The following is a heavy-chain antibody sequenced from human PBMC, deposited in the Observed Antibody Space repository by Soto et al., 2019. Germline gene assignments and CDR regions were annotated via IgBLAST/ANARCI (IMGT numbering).Heavy chain of an antibody. CDR3: ARGDYDSSGYTEYFQH. CDR2: TYYRSKWYN. D-gene: IGHD3-22*01. CDR1: GDSVSSNSAA. Sequence: SQTLSLTCAISGDSVSSNSAAWNWIKQSPSRGLEWLGRTYYRSKWYNDYAVSVKSRITINPDTSKNQFSLQLNSVTPEDTAVYYCARGDYDSSGYTEYFQHWGQGTLVTVSS. J-gene: IGHJ1*01. V-gene: IGHV6-1*01.